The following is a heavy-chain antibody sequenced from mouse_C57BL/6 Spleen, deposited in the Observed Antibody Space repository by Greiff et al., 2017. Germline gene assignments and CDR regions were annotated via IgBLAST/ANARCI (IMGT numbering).Heavy chain of an antibody. CDR3: ARSPNYYGYPYYFDY. V-gene: IGHV1-50*01. CDR1: GYTFTSYW. CDR2: IDPSDSYT. J-gene: IGHJ2*01. D-gene: IGHD2-2*01. Sequence: QVQLQQSGAELVKPGASVKLSCKASGYTFTSYWMQWVKQRPGQGLEWIGEIDPSDSYTNYNQKFKGKATLTVDTSSSTAYMQLSSLTSEDSAVYYCARSPNYYGYPYYFDYWGQGTTLTVSS.